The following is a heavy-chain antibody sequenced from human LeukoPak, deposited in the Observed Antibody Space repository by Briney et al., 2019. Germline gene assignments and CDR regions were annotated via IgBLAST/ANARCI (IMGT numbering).Heavy chain of an antibody. J-gene: IGHJ5*02. CDR1: GFTFSSYS. CDR3: ARDNEDWKRRNWSDP. V-gene: IGHV3-21*01. D-gene: IGHD1-1*01. CDR2: ISSSSSYI. Sequence: GGSLRLSCAASGFTFSSYSMNWVRQAPGKGLEWVSSISSSSSYIYYADSVKGRFTISRDNAKNSLYLQMNSLRAEDTAVYYCARDNEDWKRRNWSDPWGQGTLVTVSS.